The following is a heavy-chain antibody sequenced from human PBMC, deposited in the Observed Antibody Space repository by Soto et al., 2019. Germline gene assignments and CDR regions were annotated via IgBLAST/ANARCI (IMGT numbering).Heavy chain of an antibody. J-gene: IGHJ5*02. V-gene: IGHV1-3*01. D-gene: IGHD3-16*01. CDR3: ARKGRGRKWFDL. Sequence: QVQLVQSGADIKKPGASVNLSCRASGYTFTSYVIHWVRQAPGQRPEWLGWINAGNGNTLYSQKFQGRLTITRANPAHTVFVQLSSLRSEDTALYYCARKGRGRKWFDLWGPGSLVTVSA. CDR1: GYTFTSYV. CDR2: INAGNGNT.